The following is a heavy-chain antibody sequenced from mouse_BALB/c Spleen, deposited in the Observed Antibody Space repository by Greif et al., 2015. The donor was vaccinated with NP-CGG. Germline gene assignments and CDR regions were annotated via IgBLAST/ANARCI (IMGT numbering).Heavy chain of an antibody. CDR1: GFTFSSYA. CDR3: ARVLELGRFAY. V-gene: IGHV5-6-5*01. J-gene: IGHJ3*01. Sequence: EVMLVESGGGLVKPGGSLKLSCAASGFTFSSYAMSWVRQTPEKRLEWVASISSGGSTYYPDSVKGRFTISRDNARNILYLQMSSLRSEDTAMYYCARVLELGRFAYWGQGTLVTVSA. D-gene: IGHD4-1*01. CDR2: ISSGGST.